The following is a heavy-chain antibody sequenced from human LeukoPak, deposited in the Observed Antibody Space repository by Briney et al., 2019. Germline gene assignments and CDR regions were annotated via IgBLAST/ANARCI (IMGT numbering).Heavy chain of an antibody. Sequence: PGGSLRLSCAASGFTFSSYAMTWVRQAPGKELEWVSAISGSGGRIYYGASVKGRFTISRDNSKNTLNLQMNSLRAEDTAVYYCATSKYSGSYWGQGTLVTVSS. CDR3: ATSKYSGSY. CDR2: ISGSGGRI. CDR1: GFTFSSYA. V-gene: IGHV3-23*01. J-gene: IGHJ4*02. D-gene: IGHD1-26*01.